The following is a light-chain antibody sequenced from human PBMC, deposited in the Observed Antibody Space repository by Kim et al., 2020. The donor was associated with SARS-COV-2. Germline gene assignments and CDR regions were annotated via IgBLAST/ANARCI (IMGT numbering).Light chain of an antibody. CDR3: QQYDSSPET. V-gene: IGKV3-20*01. CDR2: GAS. CDR1: QSVSSSY. Sequence: EIVLTQSPGTLSLSPGERATLSCRASQSVSSSYLAWYQQKPGQAPRLLIYGASSRATGIPDRFSGSGSGTDFTLTISRLEPEDFAVYYCQQYDSSPETFGGGTKVDIK. J-gene: IGKJ4*01.